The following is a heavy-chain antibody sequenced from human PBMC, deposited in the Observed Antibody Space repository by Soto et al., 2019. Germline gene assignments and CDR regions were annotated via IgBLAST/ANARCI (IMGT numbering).Heavy chain of an antibody. CDR3: ARRVTVKGDDAFDI. D-gene: IGHD4-17*01. CDR2: ISSSGSTI. J-gene: IGHJ3*02. V-gene: IGHV3-11*01. CDR1: GFTFSDYY. Sequence: PGGSLRLSCAASGFTFSDYYMSWIRQAPGKGLEWVSYISSSGSTIYYADSVKGRFTISRDNAKNSLYLQMNSLRAEDTAVYYCARRVTVKGDDAFDIWGQGTMVTVSS.